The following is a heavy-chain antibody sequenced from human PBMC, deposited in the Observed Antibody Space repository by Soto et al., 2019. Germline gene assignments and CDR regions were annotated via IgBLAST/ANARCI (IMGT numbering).Heavy chain of an antibody. CDR1: GYTFTSYY. CDR3: ASGMWYSGSYHGYAFDI. J-gene: IGHJ3*02. Sequence: GASVKVSCKASGYTFTSYYMHWVRQAPGQGLEWMGIINPSGGSTSYAQKFQGRVTMTRDTSTSTVYMELSSLRSEDTAVYYCASGMWYSGSYHGYAFDIWGQGTMVTVSS. V-gene: IGHV1-46*01. CDR2: INPSGGST. D-gene: IGHD1-26*01.